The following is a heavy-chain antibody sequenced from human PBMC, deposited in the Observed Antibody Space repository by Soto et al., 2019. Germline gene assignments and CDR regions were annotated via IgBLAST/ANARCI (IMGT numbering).Heavy chain of an antibody. J-gene: IGHJ6*02. CDR2: IIPIFGTA. CDR1: GGTFSSYA. CDR3: AGHVPAAGYYYGMDV. D-gene: IGHD2-2*01. V-gene: IGHV1-69*12. Sequence: QVQLVQSGAEVKKPGSSVKVSCKASGGTFSSYAISWVRQAPGQGLEWMGGIIPIFGTANYAQKFQGRVKITADESKSTAYMELSSVRSEDTAVYYCAGHVPAAGYYYGMDVWGQGTTVTVSS.